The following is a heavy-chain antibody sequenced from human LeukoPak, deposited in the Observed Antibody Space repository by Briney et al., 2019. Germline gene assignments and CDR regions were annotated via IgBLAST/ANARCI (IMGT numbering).Heavy chain of an antibody. CDR2: IYYSGST. CDR1: GGSISSGDYY. V-gene: IGHV4-30-4*08. D-gene: IGHD2-2*01. CDR3: ARGWYQLPAEFDY. Sequence: KPSQTLSLTCTVSGGSISSGDYYWSWIRQPPGKGLEWIGYIYYSGSTYYNPSLKSRVTISVDTSKNQFSLKLSSVTAADTAVYYCARGWYQLPAEFDYWGQGTLVTVSS. J-gene: IGHJ4*02.